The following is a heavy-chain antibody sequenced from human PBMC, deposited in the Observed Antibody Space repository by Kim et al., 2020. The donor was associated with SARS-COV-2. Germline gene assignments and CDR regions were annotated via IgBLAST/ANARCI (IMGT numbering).Heavy chain of an antibody. CDR1: GFTFSSYS. D-gene: IGHD3-16*02. CDR3: ARGTFGGVIPFDY. Sequence: GGSLRLSCAASGFTFSSYSMNWVRQAPGKGLEWVSSISSSSSYIYYADSVKGRFTISRDNAKNSLYLQMNSMRAEDTAVYYCARGTFGGVIPFDYWGQGTLVTVSS. J-gene: IGHJ4*02. V-gene: IGHV3-21*01. CDR2: ISSSSSYI.